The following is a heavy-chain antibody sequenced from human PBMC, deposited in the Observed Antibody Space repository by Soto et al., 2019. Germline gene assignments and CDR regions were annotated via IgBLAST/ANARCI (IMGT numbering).Heavy chain of an antibody. D-gene: IGHD5-18*01. V-gene: IGHV3-9*01. Sequence: GGSLRLSCAASGFTFDDYAIHWVRQAPGKGLEWVSGISWNSGSIGYADSVKGRFTISRDNAKSSLYLQMNSLRAEDTALYYCAKVLTTHTYGPLDPWGKGTLVTVSS. CDR2: ISWNSGSI. CDR3: AKVLTTHTYGPLDP. CDR1: GFTFDDYA. J-gene: IGHJ5*02.